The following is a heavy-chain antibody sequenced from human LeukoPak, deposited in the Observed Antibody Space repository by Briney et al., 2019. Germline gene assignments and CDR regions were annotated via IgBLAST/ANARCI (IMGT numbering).Heavy chain of an antibody. V-gene: IGHV3-30*02. CDR2: IRYDGSKN. D-gene: IGHD3-10*01. CDR3: AKDHYTSGGLDY. Sequence: QPGGSLRLSCAASGFTFSSYGMHWVRQAPGKGLEWVAFIRYDGSKNYYADSVKGRFTISRDNSRNTLYLQMNSLRAEDTAVYYCAKDHYTSGGLDYWGQGTLVTVSS. CDR1: GFTFSSYG. J-gene: IGHJ4*02.